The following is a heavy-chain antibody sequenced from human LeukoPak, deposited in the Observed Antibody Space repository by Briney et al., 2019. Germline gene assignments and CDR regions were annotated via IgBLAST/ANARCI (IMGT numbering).Heavy chain of an antibody. Sequence: PGASLKLSCTASGFIFSDDYISWVRQTPGKGLEWVSVIYSGGATFYADSVKGRFTISRDNSKNTVPLQMNSLRAEDTAVYYCASGGKYSPGGACYGHWGQGTLVTVSS. D-gene: IGHD2-21*02. V-gene: IGHV3-53*01. CDR2: IYSGGAT. CDR3: ASGGKYSPGGACYGH. CDR1: GFIFSDDY. J-gene: IGHJ4*02.